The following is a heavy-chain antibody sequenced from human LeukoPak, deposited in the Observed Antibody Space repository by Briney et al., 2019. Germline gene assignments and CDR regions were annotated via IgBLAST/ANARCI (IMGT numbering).Heavy chain of an antibody. V-gene: IGHV3-23*01. Sequence: PGGSLRLSCAASEFTFSSYAMQWVRQAPGKGLEWVSGISASGGNTWYADSVKGRFTISRDNSKNSLYLQMNSLRAEDTAVYYCASTTPVAAIDGLRDYWGQGTLVTVSS. J-gene: IGHJ4*02. CDR3: ASTTPVAAIDGLRDY. D-gene: IGHD6-19*01. CDR2: ISASGGNT. CDR1: EFTFSSYA.